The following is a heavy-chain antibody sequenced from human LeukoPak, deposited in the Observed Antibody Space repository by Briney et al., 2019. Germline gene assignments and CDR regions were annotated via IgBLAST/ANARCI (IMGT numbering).Heavy chain of an antibody. Sequence: PGGSLRLSCAASGFTFSSYSMNWVRQAPGKGLEWVSSIGSSSSYIYYADSVKGRFTISRDNAKNSLYLQMNSLRAEDTAVYYCARGGTAMVTSWFDPWGQGTLVTVSS. V-gene: IGHV3-21*01. CDR2: IGSSSSYI. D-gene: IGHD5-18*01. CDR3: ARGGTAMVTSWFDP. CDR1: GFTFSSYS. J-gene: IGHJ5*02.